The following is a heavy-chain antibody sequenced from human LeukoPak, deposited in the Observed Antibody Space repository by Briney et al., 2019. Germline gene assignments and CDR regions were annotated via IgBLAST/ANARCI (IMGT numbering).Heavy chain of an antibody. D-gene: IGHD3-16*01. CDR2: INAGNGNT. V-gene: IGHV1-3*01. CDR1: GYTFTSYA. J-gene: IGHJ4*02. Sequence: ASVKVSCKASGYTFTSYAMHWVRQAPGQRLEWMGWINAGNGNTKCSQKFQGRVTITRDTSASTAYMELSSLRSEDTAVYYCARVAIGDYVWGSYSYWGQGTLVTVSS. CDR3: ARVAIGDYVWGSYSY.